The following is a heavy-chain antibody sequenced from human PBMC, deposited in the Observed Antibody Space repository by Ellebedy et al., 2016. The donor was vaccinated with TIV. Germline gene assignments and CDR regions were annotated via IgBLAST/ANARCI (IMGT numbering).Heavy chain of an antibody. CDR1: GFTFNSYA. D-gene: IGHD6-19*01. J-gene: IGHJ4*02. V-gene: IGHV3-30-3*01. Sequence: PGGSLRLSCAASGFTFNSYAMHWVRQAPGKGLEWVAVISYDGNSKYYADSVKGRFTISRDNSMTTLSLEMNSLRAEDTAVYYCARDLDKSSGWYGGAAYWGQGTLVTVSS. CDR2: ISYDGNSK. CDR3: ARDLDKSSGWYGGAAY.